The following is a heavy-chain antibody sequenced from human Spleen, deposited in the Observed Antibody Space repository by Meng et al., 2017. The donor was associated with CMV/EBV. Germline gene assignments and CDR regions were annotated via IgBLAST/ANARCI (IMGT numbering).Heavy chain of an antibody. V-gene: IGHV4-30-4*01. D-gene: IGHD3-3*01. CDR2: IYYSGST. CDR1: GGSINSGDYY. Sequence: CTGSGGSINSGDYYWSWVRQPPGKGLEWIGYIYYSGSTYYNPSLKSRVSISVDTSKNQFSLKLSSVTAADTAVYFCARLLEWPFPFDSWGQGTLVTVSS. J-gene: IGHJ4*02. CDR3: ARLLEWPFPFDS.